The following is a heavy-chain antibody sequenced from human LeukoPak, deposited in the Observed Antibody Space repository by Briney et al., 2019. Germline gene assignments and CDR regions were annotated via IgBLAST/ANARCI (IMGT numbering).Heavy chain of an antibody. Sequence: GGSLRLSCAASGFTFNAFEMNWVRQAPGKGLEWVSYISTSSSIIYFADSVKGRFTISRDNAKSSLYLQMDSLRAEDTAVYYCAREIVGATPYFDYWGRGTLVTVSS. D-gene: IGHD1-26*01. J-gene: IGHJ4*02. CDR1: GFTFNAFE. V-gene: IGHV3-48*03. CDR3: AREIVGATPYFDY. CDR2: ISTSSSII.